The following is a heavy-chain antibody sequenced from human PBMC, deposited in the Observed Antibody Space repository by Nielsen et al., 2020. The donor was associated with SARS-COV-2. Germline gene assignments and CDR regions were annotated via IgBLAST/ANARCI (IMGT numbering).Heavy chain of an antibody. Sequence: ASVKVSCKASGYTFTTYYMRWVRQARGQGLEWMGRINPNSGGTNYAQKFQGRVTMTRDTSISTAYMELSRLRSDDTAVYYCARDPSSIAAAGTPRQVDYWGQGTLVTVSS. D-gene: IGHD6-13*01. CDR1: GYTFTTYY. CDR3: ARDPSSIAAAGTPRQVDY. CDR2: INPNSGGT. V-gene: IGHV1-2*06. J-gene: IGHJ4*02.